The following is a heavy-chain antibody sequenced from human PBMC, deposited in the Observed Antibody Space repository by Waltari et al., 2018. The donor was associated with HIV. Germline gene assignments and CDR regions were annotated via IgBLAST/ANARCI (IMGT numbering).Heavy chain of an antibody. CDR3: VRICKLNCYYYYGMDV. Sequence: EVQLVESGGGLVQPGGSLRLSCAASGFTFSNYDLHWVRHATGKGLEWVSGIGTAGDTYYPGSVKGRFTISRENAKNSLHLQMNSLRAGDTAVYYCVRICKLNCYYYYGMDVWGQGTTVTVSS. D-gene: IGHD1-1*01. CDR1: GFTFSNYD. J-gene: IGHJ6*02. CDR2: IGTAGDT. V-gene: IGHV3-13*01.